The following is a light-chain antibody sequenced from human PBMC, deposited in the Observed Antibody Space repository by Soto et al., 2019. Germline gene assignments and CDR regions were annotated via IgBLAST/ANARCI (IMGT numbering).Light chain of an antibody. CDR1: SSNIGSNT. CDR2: SNN. V-gene: IGLV1-44*01. Sequence: QSALTQPPSASGTPGQRVTISCSGSSSNIGSNTVSWYQQLPGTAPKLLIYSNNLRPSGVPDRCSGSKSGTSASLAISGLQSEDEADYYCAAWDDSLNGRYVFGTGTKLTVL. J-gene: IGLJ1*01. CDR3: AAWDDSLNGRYV.